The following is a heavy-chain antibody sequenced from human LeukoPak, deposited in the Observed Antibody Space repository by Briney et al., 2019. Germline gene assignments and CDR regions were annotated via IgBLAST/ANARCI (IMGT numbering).Heavy chain of an antibody. CDR3: AIDGGDYDSSGYYLY. CDR1: GGSISSHY. D-gene: IGHD3-22*01. V-gene: IGHV4-59*11. CDR2: IYYSGST. Sequence: PSETLSLTCTVSGGSISSHYWSWIRQPPGKGLEWIGYIYYSGSTNYNPSLKSRVTISVDTSKNQFSLKLSSVTAADTAVYYCAIDGGDYDSSGYYLYWGQGTLVTVSS. J-gene: IGHJ4*02.